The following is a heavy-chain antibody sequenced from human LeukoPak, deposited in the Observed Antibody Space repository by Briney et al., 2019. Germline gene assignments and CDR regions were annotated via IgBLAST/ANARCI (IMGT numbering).Heavy chain of an antibody. CDR2: IYHSGGT. V-gene: IGHV4-4*02. CDR1: GGSISSSHW. J-gene: IGHJ4*02. CDR3: ATLVGSSNWYYFDY. D-gene: IGHD6-13*01. Sequence: PSQTLSLTCAVSGGSISSSHWWSWVRQPPGKGLEWIGEIYHSGGTNHNPSLKIRVTILVDKSKNQFSLKLSSVTAADTAVYYCATLVGSSNWYYFDYWGQGTLVTVSS.